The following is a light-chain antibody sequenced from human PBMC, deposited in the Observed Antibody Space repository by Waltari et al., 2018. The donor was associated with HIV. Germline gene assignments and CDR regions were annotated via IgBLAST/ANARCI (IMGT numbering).Light chain of an antibody. V-gene: IGLV2-8*01. CDR1: SSHVGSYNF. CDR3: SSYAGSNNLL. Sequence: QSALTQPPSASGSPGQSVTLSCTGPSSHVGSYNFASWYKQHPGKAPKLLIFEVSKRPSGVPDRFSGSKSGNTASLTVSGLQPEDEADYYCSSYAGSNNLLFGGGTKLTVL. CDR2: EVS. J-gene: IGLJ2*01.